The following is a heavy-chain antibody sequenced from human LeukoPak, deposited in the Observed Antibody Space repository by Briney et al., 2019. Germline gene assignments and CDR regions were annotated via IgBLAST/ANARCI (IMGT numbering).Heavy chain of an antibody. J-gene: IGHJ4*02. Sequence: GGSLRLSCAASGFTFSSYAMSWVRQAPGKGLEWVSAISGSGGSTYYADSVKGRFTISRDNSKNTLYLQMNSLRAEDTAVYYCAKDGGYYDSSGYHYFDYWGQGTLVTVSS. CDR1: GFTFSSYA. V-gene: IGHV3-23*01. D-gene: IGHD3-22*01. CDR2: ISGSGGST. CDR3: AKDGGYYDSSGYHYFDY.